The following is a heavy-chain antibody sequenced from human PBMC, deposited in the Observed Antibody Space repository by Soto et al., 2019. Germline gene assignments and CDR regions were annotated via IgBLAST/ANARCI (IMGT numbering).Heavy chain of an antibody. CDR1: GGTFSSYA. CDR3: ARGTTYYDFWSGYTNYYYYYGMDV. D-gene: IGHD3-3*01. Sequence: QVQLVQSGAEVKKPGSSVKVSCKASGGTFSSYAISWVRQAPGQGLEWMGGIIPIFGTANYAQKFQGRVTITADESTSTAYMELSSVGSEDTAVYYCARGTTYYDFWSGYTNYYYYYGMDVWGQGTTVTVSS. J-gene: IGHJ6*02. CDR2: IIPIFGTA. V-gene: IGHV1-69*01.